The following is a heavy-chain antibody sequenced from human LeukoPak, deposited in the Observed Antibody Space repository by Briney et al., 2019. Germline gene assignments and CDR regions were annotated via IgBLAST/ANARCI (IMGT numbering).Heavy chain of an antibody. CDR2: ISYDGSNK. Sequence: GGSLRLSCAASGFTFSSYAMHWVRQAPGKGLEWVAVISYDGSNKYYADSVKGRFTISRDNSKNTLYLQMNSLRAEDTAVYYCATMITFGGVIVMDYWGQGTLVTVSS. CDR1: GFTFSSYA. CDR3: ATMITFGGVIVMDY. V-gene: IGHV3-30*04. J-gene: IGHJ4*02. D-gene: IGHD3-16*02.